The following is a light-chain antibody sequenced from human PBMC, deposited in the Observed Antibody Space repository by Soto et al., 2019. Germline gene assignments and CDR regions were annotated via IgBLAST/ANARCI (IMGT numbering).Light chain of an antibody. J-gene: IGLJ2*01. CDR1: SSDLGAYNF. CDR3: TSWTTSTTMI. CDR2: DVN. V-gene: IGLV2-14*03. Sequence: QSVLTQPASVSGSPGQSITISCTGTSSDLGAYNFVSWYQQHPGKAPKLMLYDVNIRPSGVSNRFSGSKSGNTASLTISGRQAEDEADYYCTSWTTSTTMIFGGGTKLTVL.